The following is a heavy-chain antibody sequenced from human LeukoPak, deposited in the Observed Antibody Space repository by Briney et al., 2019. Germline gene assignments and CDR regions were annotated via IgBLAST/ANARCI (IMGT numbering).Heavy chain of an antibody. Sequence: PSETLSLTCAVYGGSFGGYYWSWIRQPPGKGLEWIGEINHSGSTNYNPSLKSRVTISVDTSKNQFSLKLSSVTAADTAVYYCARSTAYWGQGTLVTVSS. CDR1: GGSFGGYY. V-gene: IGHV4-34*01. CDR2: INHSGST. D-gene: IGHD5/OR15-5a*01. CDR3: ARSTAY. J-gene: IGHJ4*02.